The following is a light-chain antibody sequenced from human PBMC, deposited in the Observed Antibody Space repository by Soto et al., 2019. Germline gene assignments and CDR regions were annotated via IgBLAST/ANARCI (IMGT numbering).Light chain of an antibody. CDR1: QVISND. V-gene: IGKV1-17*01. CDR2: AAS. J-gene: IGKJ1*01. Sequence: DIQMTQSPSSLSASVGDRVTITCRASQVISNDLGWYQQKPGQAPKRLIYAASSLQSGVPSRFSGSGSGTEFTRTISSLQPEDFATYYCLHHNDFPWTFGQGTKGEVK. CDR3: LHHNDFPWT.